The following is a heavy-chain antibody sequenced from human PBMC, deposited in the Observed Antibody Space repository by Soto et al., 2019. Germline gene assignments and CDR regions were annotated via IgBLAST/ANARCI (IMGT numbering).Heavy chain of an antibody. CDR1: GGTFSRYP. V-gene: IGHV1-69*13. CDR2: IIPIFGTA. CDR3: ARGGFAAAGLGRV. J-gene: IGHJ6*02. D-gene: IGHD6-13*01. Sequence: SVKVASKASGGTFSRYPIRWGRQAPGQGLEWMGGIIPIFGTANYAQKFQGRVTITADESTSTAYMELSSLRSEHTAVYYCARGGFAAAGLGRVWGQGATVTVSS.